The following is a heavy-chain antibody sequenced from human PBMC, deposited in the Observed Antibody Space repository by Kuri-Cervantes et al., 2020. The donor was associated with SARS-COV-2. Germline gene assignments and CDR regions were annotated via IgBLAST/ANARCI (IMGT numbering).Heavy chain of an antibody. CDR2: ISGSGGST. CDR3: ARASPGDRGGDCWCAFDI. CDR1: GSTFSSYA. D-gene: IGHD2-21*02. Sequence: ETRSLTSAVSGSTFSSYAMSWVRQAPGKGLEWVSAISGSGGSTYYADSVKGRFTISRDNSKNTLYLQMNSLRSEDTAVYYCARASPGDRGGDCWCAFDIWGQGTMVTVSS. J-gene: IGHJ3*02. V-gene: IGHV3-23*01.